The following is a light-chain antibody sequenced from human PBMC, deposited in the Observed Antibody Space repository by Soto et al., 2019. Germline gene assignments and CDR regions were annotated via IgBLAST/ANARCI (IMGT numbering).Light chain of an antibody. V-gene: IGLV2-23*01. CDR1: SSDVGSYTL. CDR3: SSYAGSSTYV. CDR2: EGR. J-gene: IGLJ1*01. Sequence: SALTQPASVSGSPGQSITISCLGTSSDVGSYTLVSWYQQHPGKAPKLMIFEGRKRPSGVSYRFSGSKSGNTASLTISGLQAEDEADYYCSSYAGSSTYVFGGGTKLTVL.